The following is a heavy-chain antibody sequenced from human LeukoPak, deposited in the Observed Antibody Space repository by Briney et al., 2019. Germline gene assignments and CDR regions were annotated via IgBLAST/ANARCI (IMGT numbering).Heavy chain of an antibody. D-gene: IGHD2-2*01. V-gene: IGHV3-7*01. Sequence: GGSLRLSCVASGFSFNYYWMSWVRQAPGKGLEWVANIKEDGSEKYYVDCVKGRFTISRDNAKNSLSLQMDSLRVEDTAVYYCARDQYQVPYYSQYYGMDVWGQGTTVIVSS. CDR1: GFSFNYYW. CDR2: IKEDGSEK. CDR3: ARDQYQVPYYSQYYGMDV. J-gene: IGHJ6*02.